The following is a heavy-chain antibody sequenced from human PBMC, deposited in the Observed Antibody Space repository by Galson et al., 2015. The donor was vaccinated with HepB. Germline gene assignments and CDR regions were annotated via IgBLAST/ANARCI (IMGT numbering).Heavy chain of an antibody. D-gene: IGHD6-13*01. CDR3: ARGRKGTGSWYGTHYYYYMDV. V-gene: IGHV4-34*01. Sequence: ETLSLTCAVYGGSFSGYYWSWIRQPPGKGLEWIGEINHSGSTNYNPSLKSRVTISVDTSKNQFSLKLSSVTAADTAVYYCARGRKGTGSWYGTHYYYYMDVWGKGTTVTVSS. CDR2: INHSGST. J-gene: IGHJ6*03. CDR1: GGSFSGYY.